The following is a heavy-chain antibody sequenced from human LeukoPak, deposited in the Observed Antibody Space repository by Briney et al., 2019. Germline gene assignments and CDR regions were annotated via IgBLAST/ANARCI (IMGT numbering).Heavy chain of an antibody. V-gene: IGHV6-1*01. CDR1: GDSVSSNSAA. CDR3: ARAGRYGGYDYRGWGMELGY. D-gene: IGHD5-12*01. Sequence: SQTLSLTCAISGDSVSSNSAAWNWIRQFPSRGLEWLGRTYYRSKWYNDYAVSVKSRITINPDTSKNQFSLQLNSVTPEDTAVYYCARAGRYGGYDYRGWGMELGYWGRETLVTVSS. J-gene: IGHJ4*02. CDR2: TYYRSKWYN.